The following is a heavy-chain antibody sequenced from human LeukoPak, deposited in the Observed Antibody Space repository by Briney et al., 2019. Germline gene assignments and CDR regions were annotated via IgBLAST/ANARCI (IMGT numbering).Heavy chain of an antibody. CDR2: IYYSGST. D-gene: IGHD1-7*01. V-gene: IGHV4-38-2*01. CDR3: AGEGNYALEH. CDR1: GYSISSGYY. J-gene: IGHJ1*01. Sequence: PSETLSLTCAVSGYSISSGYYWGWIRQPPGKGLEWIGSIYYSGSTYYNPSLKSRVTISVDTSKNQFSLKLSSVTAADTAVYYCAGEGNYALEHWGQGTLVTVSS.